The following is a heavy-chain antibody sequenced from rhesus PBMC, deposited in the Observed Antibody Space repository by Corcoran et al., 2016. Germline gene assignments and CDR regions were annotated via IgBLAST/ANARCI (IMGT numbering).Heavy chain of an antibody. CDR2: TAGSGRST. V-gene: IGHV4-173*01. CDR3: ARVVVFTGGYFDY. J-gene: IGHJ4*01. D-gene: IGHD2-27*01. CDR1: GGSISSNW. Sequence: QLQLQESGPGLVKPSEPLSVPCAVSGGSISSNWWSWIRQPPGKGLEWICPTAGSGRSTSHNPPRKMRVTIATATAKNQLSLKVISVTAAATAVYYCARVVVFTGGYFDYWGQGVLVTVSS.